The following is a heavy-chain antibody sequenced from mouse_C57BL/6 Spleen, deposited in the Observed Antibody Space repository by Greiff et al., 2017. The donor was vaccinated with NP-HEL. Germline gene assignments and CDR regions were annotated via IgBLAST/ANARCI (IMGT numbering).Heavy chain of an antibody. CDR2: IYPGNSDT. D-gene: IGHD2-3*01. CDR3: TLYDYDAMDY. Sequence: VQLQQSGTVLARPGASVKMSCKTSGYTFTSYWMHWVKQRPGQGLEWIGAIYPGNSDTSYNQKFKGKAKLTAVTSASSAYMELSSRTNEDSAVYYCTLYDYDAMDYWGQGTSVTVSS. CDR1: GYTFTSYW. J-gene: IGHJ4*01. V-gene: IGHV1-5*01.